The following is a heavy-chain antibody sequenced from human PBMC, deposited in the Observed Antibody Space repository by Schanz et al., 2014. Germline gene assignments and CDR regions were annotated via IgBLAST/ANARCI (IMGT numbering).Heavy chain of an antibody. Sequence: QVQLVQSGAEVKKPGASVKVSCKASGYTFTSDSMHWVRQAPGQGLEWMGWITAYNGDTNYALKLQGRVTMTTDTSTGTAYMELRSLRSDDTAVYYCARVQDDILTGSEYYYGMDVWGQGTTVTVSS. V-gene: IGHV1-18*04. D-gene: IGHD3-9*01. CDR1: GYTFTSDS. J-gene: IGHJ6*02. CDR2: ITAYNGDT. CDR3: ARVQDDILTGSEYYYGMDV.